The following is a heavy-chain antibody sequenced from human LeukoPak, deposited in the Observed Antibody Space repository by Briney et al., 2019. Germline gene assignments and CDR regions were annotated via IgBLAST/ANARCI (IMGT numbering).Heavy chain of an antibody. CDR2: IYPADADT. J-gene: IGHJ3*02. CDR1: GYSFTSYW. V-gene: IGHV5-51*01. D-gene: IGHD4-11*01. Sequence: GESLKISCKGSGYSFTSYWIAWVRQVPGKGGEWRGIIYPADADTRYNPSFQGQVTVSADKSITTAYLQWSSLKASDTAMYYCARRGPVTAFDIWGQGTMVTVSS. CDR3: ARRGPVTAFDI.